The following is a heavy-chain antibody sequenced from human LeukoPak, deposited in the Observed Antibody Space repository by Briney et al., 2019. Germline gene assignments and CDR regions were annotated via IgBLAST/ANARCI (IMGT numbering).Heavy chain of an antibody. CDR2: ISRGSDHI. J-gene: IGHJ4*02. CDR3: AREAEDIVATIFRY. Sequence: GGSLRLSCAASGFTFSSYAMNWVRQAPGKGLEWVSSISRGSDHIFYADSMKGRFTISRDNAKNSLYLQMNSLGAEDTAVYYCAREAEDIVATIFRYWGQGTLVTVSS. V-gene: IGHV3-21*01. D-gene: IGHD5-12*01. CDR1: GFTFSSYA.